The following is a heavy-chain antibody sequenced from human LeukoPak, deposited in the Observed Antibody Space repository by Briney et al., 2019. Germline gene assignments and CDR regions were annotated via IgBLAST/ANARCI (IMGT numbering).Heavy chain of an antibody. CDR2: IDTSSHYI. J-gene: IGHJ6*02. D-gene: IGHD6-13*01. V-gene: IGHV3-21*04. CDR3: VRDRGIASTGGYGMDV. CDR1: GFSFNSHN. Sequence: PGGSLRLSCAASGFSFNSHNMNWVRQAPGKGLEWVSFIDTSSHYIYYADSVRGRFTLSRDNSKNTLYLQMNSLRAEDTAVYYCVRDRGIASTGGYGMDVWGQGTTVTVSS.